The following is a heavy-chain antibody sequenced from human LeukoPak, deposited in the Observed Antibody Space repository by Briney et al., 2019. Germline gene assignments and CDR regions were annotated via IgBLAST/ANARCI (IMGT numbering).Heavy chain of an antibody. CDR1: GGSISSYY. D-gene: IGHD2-15*01. V-gene: IGHV4-59*08. J-gene: IGHJ4*02. CDR2: IYYSGST. Sequence: PSETLSLTCTVSGGSISSYYWSWIRQPPGKGLEWIGNIYYSGSTNYNPSLKSRVTISVDTSKNQFSLKLSSVAAADTAIYYCARSYCSGGSCWVYFDYWGQGTLVTVSS. CDR3: ARSYCSGGSCWVYFDY.